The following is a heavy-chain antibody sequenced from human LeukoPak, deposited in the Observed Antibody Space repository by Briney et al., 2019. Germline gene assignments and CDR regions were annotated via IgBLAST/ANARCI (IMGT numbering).Heavy chain of an antibody. CDR2: ISSSSSYI. Sequence: GGSLRLSCAASGFTFSSYSMNWVRQAPGKGLEWVSSISSSSSYIYYADSVKGRFAISRDNSKNTLYLQMNSLRAEDTAVYYCAKGGIMITFGGVIVLPFDYWGQGTLVTVSS. CDR1: GFTFSSYS. V-gene: IGHV3-21*04. D-gene: IGHD3-16*02. CDR3: AKGGIMITFGGVIVLPFDY. J-gene: IGHJ4*02.